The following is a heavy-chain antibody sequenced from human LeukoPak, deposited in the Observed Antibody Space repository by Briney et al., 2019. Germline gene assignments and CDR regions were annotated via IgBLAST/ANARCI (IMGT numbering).Heavy chain of an antibody. D-gene: IGHD3-10*01. J-gene: IGHJ5*02. Sequence: PGGSLRLSCAASGFTFSSYSMNWVRQAPGKGLEWVSSISSSSSYIYYADSVKGRFTISRDNAKNSLYLQMNSLRAEDTAVYYCARDKSITMVGGVINWFDPWGQGTLVTVSS. V-gene: IGHV3-21*01. CDR3: ARDKSITMVGGVINWFDP. CDR2: ISSSSSYI. CDR1: GFTFSSYS.